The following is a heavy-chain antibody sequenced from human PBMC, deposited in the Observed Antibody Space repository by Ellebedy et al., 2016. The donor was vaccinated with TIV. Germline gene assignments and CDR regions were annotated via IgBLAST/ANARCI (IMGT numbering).Heavy chain of an antibody. D-gene: IGHD3-22*01. CDR1: TFSSYA. Sequence: TFSSYAMTWVRQAPGKGLEWIGSIYYSGSTYYNPSLKSRVTISVDTSKNQFSLKLSSVTAADTAVYYCARLWGFTSVITTRYFDYWGQGTLVTVSS. CDR2: IYYSGST. J-gene: IGHJ4*02. V-gene: IGHV4-39*01. CDR3: ARLWGFTSVITTRYFDY.